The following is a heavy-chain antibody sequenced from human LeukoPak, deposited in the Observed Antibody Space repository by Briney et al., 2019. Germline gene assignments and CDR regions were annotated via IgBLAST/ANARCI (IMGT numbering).Heavy chain of an antibody. CDR1: GYSFTSYW. V-gene: IGHV5-51*01. CDR2: IYPGDSDT. Sequence: GESLKISSKGSGYSFTSYWIGWVRQMPGKGLEWMGIIYPGDSDTRYSPSFQGQVTISADKSISTAYLQWSSLKASDTAMYYCARHARYSRGSGWYLDYWGQGTLVTVSS. J-gene: IGHJ4*02. CDR3: ARHARYSRGSGWYLDY. D-gene: IGHD6-19*01.